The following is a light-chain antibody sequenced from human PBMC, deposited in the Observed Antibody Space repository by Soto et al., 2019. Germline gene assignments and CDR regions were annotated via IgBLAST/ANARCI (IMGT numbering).Light chain of an antibody. CDR2: DVS. Sequence: QSALTQPRSVSGSRGQSVTISCTGTSSDVGGYNYVSWYQQHPGTAPKLMIYDVSMRPSGVPERFSGSKSGNTASLTISGLQAEDEADYYCCSYAGSYTFLVFGTGTKLTVL. J-gene: IGLJ1*01. CDR3: CSYAGSYTFLV. V-gene: IGLV2-11*01. CDR1: SSDVGGYNY.